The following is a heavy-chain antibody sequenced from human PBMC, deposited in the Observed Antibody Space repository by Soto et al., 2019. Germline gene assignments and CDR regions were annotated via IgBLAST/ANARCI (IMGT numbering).Heavy chain of an antibody. D-gene: IGHD6-13*01. CDR2: IFSSDSYA. Sequence: PGDSLKISCKGSGYSFSTYSIGWVRQMPGKGLEWMGNIFSSDSYARYSPSFQGQVTISVDRSISTAYLQWSSLKASDTAMYYCTTWRSSSWFDYWGQGTQVTVSS. CDR1: GYSFSTYS. CDR3: TTWRSSSWFDY. J-gene: IGHJ4*02. V-gene: IGHV5-51*01.